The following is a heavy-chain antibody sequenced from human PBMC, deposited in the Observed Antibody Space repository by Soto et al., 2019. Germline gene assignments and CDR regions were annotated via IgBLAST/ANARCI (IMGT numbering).Heavy chain of an antibody. CDR1: GYGFTTYG. Sequence: QVHLVQSGAEVKKPGASVKVSCKGSGYGFTTYGITWVRQAPGQGLEWMAWISAHNGNTNYAQKLQGRVIVTRDTSTSTAYREMRRLRSDDTAVYYCARGREGDYWGQGAVVTVYS. CDR2: ISAHNGNT. CDR3: ARGREGDY. V-gene: IGHV1-18*01. D-gene: IGHD1-26*01. J-gene: IGHJ4*02.